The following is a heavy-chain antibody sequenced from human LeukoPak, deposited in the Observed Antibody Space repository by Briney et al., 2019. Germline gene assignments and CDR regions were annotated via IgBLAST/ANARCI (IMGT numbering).Heavy chain of an antibody. Sequence: ASVKVSCKASGGTFSSYAISGVRQAPGQGLEWMGGIISIFGTANYAQKFQGRVTITADESTSTAYMELSSLRSEDTAVYYCARDTGNVPLDYWGQGTLVTVSS. V-gene: IGHV1-69*13. CDR1: GGTFSSYA. CDR3: ARDTGNVPLDY. J-gene: IGHJ4*02. D-gene: IGHD1-1*01. CDR2: IISIFGTA.